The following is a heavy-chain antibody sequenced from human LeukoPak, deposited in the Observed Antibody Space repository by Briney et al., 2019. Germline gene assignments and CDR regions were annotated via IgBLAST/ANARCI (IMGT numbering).Heavy chain of an antibody. Sequence: GASVKVSCKASGGTFSSYAISWVRQAPGQGLEWMGGIIPIFGTANYAQKFQGRVTITADESTSTAYMELSSLRSEDTAVYYCARDCSSTSCHAGPPNWGQGTLVTVSS. D-gene: IGHD2-2*01. CDR1: GGTFSSYA. J-gene: IGHJ4*02. V-gene: IGHV1-69*13. CDR2: IIPIFGTA. CDR3: ARDCSSTSCHAGPPN.